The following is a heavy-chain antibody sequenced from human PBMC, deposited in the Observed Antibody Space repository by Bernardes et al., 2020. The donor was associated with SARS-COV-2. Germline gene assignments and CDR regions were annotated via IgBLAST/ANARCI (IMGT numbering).Heavy chain of an antibody. J-gene: IGHJ6*02. V-gene: IGHV3-30-3*01. CDR2: ISYDGSNK. CDR3: ARDVVPHHYYYGMDV. Sequence: GGSLRLSCAASGFTFSSYAMHWVRQAPGKGLEWVAVISYDGSNKYYADSVKGRFTISRDNSKNTLYLQMNSLRAEDTAVYYCARDVVPHHYYYGMDVWGQGTTVTVSS. D-gene: IGHD2-15*01. CDR1: GFTFSSYA.